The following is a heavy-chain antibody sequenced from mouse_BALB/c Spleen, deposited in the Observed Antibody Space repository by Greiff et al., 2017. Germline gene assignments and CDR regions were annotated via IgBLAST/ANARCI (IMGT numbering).Heavy chain of an antibody. J-gene: IGHJ4*01. Sequence: DVQLQESGTVLARPGASVKMSCKASGYTFTSYWMHWVKQRPGQGLEWIGAIYPGNSDTSYNQKFKGKAKLTAVTSTSTAYMELSSLTNEDSAVYYCTKDRGYDDAMDYWGQGTSVTVSS. CDR3: TKDRGYDDAMDY. CDR2: IYPGNSDT. CDR1: GYTFTSYW. V-gene: IGHV1-5*01. D-gene: IGHD2-14*01.